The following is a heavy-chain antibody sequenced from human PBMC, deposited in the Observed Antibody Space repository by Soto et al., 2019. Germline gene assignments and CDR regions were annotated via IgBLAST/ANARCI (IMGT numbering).Heavy chain of an antibody. J-gene: IGHJ4*02. D-gene: IGHD4-17*01. CDR1: GGSLSSYY. V-gene: IGHV4-59*08. CDR3: ARRYGDAFDF. Sequence: PSETLSLTCVVSGGSLSSYYWSWIRQPPGKGLEWIGYIYYSGSTNYNPSLKSRVTISVDTSKNQFSLKLSSVTAADTAVYYCARRYGDAFDFWGQGTLVTVSS. CDR2: IYYSGST.